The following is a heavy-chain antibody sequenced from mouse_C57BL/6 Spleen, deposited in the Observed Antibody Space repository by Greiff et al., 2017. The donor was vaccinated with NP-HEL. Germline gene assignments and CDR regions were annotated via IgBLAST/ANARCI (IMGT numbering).Heavy chain of an antibody. V-gene: IGHV1-64*01. CDR3: ARYYYGSSYEMDY. CDR2: IHANSGST. Sequence: QVQLQQPGAELVKPGASVTLSCKASGYTFTSYWMHWVKQRPGQGLEWIGMIHANSGSTNYNEKFKSKATLTVDKSSSTAYMQLSSLTSEDCAVYYCARYYYGSSYEMDYWGQGTSVTVSS. D-gene: IGHD1-1*01. J-gene: IGHJ4*01. CDR1: GYTFTSYW.